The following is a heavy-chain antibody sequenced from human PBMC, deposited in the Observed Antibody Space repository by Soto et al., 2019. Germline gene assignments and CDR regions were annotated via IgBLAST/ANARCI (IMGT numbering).Heavy chain of an antibody. Sequence: QVQLVQSGAEGKKPGASVNVSCKASGYTFTSYGISWVRQAPGQGLEWMGWISAYNGNTNYAQKLQGRGTMTTDTSTSTAYLELRSLRSDDTAVYYCARVVIVVVVAATFDFFCQGALCTVSS. D-gene: IGHD2-15*01. CDR2: ISAYNGNT. V-gene: IGHV1-18*01. J-gene: IGHJ4*02. CDR1: GYTFTSYG. CDR3: ARVVIVVVVAATFDF.